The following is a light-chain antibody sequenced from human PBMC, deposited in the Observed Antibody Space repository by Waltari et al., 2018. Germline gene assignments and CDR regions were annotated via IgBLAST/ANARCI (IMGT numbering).Light chain of an antibody. CDR1: KSVGRT. V-gene: IGKV3-20*01. Sequence: EMGWTQSPGPLPLSLGERVTPSCRASKSVGRTLVWDQQKPGHAPRLLMYGASIRATGIPDRFSGSGSGTDFSLTISRLEPEDFAVYYCQHYVRLPVTFGQGTKVEIK. J-gene: IGKJ1*01. CDR3: QHYVRLPVT. CDR2: GAS.